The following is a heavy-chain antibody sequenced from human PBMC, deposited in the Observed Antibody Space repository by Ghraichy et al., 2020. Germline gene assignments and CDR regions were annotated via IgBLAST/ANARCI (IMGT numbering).Heavy chain of an antibody. CDR1: GFTVRDNF. CDR3: ARDVGPTAEYFQN. J-gene: IGHJ1*01. D-gene: IGHD2-15*01. Sequence: GSLRLSCAASGFTVRDNFISWVRQAPGKGLEWVSIIYSGGNTHYVDSVKGRFTISRDNSKNTVYLQMNSLRDEDTAMYYCARDVGPTAEYFQNWGQGTLVTVSS. CDR2: IYSGGNT. V-gene: IGHV3-66*01.